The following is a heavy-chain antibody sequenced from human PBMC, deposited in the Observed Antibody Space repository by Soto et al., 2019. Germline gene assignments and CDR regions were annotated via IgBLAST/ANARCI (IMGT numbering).Heavy chain of an antibody. CDR2: ISFSGSTI. Sequence: PGGSLRLSCAASGFIFGDYEMNWVRQAPGKGLEWIAHISFSGSTIYYADSVKGRFSISRDNSNNFLYLQLSGLRADDSAVYYCTRGAGFFYGEDVWGLRTTVTVSS. CDR3: TRGAGFFYGEDV. V-gene: IGHV3-48*03. J-gene: IGHJ6*02. D-gene: IGHD3-10*01. CDR1: GFIFGDYE.